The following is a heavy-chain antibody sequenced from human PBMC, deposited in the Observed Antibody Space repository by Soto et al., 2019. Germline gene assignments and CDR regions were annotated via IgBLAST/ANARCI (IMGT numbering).Heavy chain of an antibody. Sequence: EVQLVESGGGLVQPGGSLRLSCAASGFTFSSYSMHWVRQAPGKGLEYVSATTSNGGTTSYANSVKGRFTISIDNSKNMPYLKMGILRAEDMAVYFCGGYSGDGIWSWGQRPLVTVSS. J-gene: IGHJ5*02. V-gene: IGHV3-64*01. D-gene: IGHD5-12*01. CDR1: GFTFSSYS. CDR2: TTSNGGTT. CDR3: GGYSGDGIWS.